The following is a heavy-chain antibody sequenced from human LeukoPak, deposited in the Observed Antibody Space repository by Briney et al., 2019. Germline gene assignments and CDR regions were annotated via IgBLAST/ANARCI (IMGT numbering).Heavy chain of an antibody. CDR1: GDSITNNY. J-gene: IGHJ4*02. D-gene: IGHD3-3*02. CDR2: ISDTGST. V-gene: IGHV4-59*08. Sequence: SETLSLTCAVSGDSITNNYWSWIRQPPGKGLEWIGHISDTGSTNYNPSLKSRLTISVDTSKNHFSLTLTSVTAADTALYYCARHIFSDGSPFDSWGQGTLVTVSS. CDR3: ARHIFSDGSPFDS.